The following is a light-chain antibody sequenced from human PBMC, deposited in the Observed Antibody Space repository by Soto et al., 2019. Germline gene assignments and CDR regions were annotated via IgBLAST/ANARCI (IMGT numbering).Light chain of an antibody. J-gene: IGKJ1*01. CDR2: GAS. CDR3: QHYGSSWT. V-gene: IGKV3-20*01. Sequence: EIVLTQSAGTLSLSPGERATLSCRASQSVSSSYLAWYQQKPGQAPRLLIYGASSRATGIPDRFSGSGSGTDFPLTISRLEPEDFAVYNCQHYGSSWTFGQGTKVEIK. CDR1: QSVSSSY.